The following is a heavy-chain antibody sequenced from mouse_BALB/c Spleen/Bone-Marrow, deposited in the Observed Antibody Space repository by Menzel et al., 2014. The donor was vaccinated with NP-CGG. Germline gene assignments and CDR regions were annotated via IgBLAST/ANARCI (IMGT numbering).Heavy chain of an antibody. D-gene: IGHD1-2*01. J-gene: IGHJ3*01. CDR1: GYSISSYW. V-gene: IGHV1-74*01. Sequence: QVQLQQPGPQLVRPGASVKISCKASGYSISSYWMHWVKQRPGQGLEWIGMIDPSDSETRLNQKFKDKATLTVDKSSSTAYMQLNSPTSEDSAAYYCAPHYYGYAWFAYWGQGTLVTVSA. CDR2: IDPSDSET. CDR3: APHYYGYAWFAY.